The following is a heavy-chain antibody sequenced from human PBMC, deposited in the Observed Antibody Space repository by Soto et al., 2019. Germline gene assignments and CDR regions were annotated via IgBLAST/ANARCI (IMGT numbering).Heavy chain of an antibody. V-gene: IGHV3-30-3*01. CDR3: ARDPKGAGWELRD. CDR2: ISYDGSHK. Sequence: QVQLVESGGGVVQPGRSLRLSCPASGFTFSDYTMHWVRQAPGKGLEWVAVISYDGSHKYYADSVKGRFSISRDNSKNTLYLQLDSLRAEDTAVYYCARDPKGAGWELRDWGQGTLVTVSS. J-gene: IGHJ4*02. CDR1: GFTFSDYT. D-gene: IGHD1-26*01.